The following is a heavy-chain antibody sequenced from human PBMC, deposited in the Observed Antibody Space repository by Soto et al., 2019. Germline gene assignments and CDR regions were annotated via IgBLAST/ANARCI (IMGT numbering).Heavy chain of an antibody. V-gene: IGHV1-69*14. CDR2: IITVYGTV. Sequence: QVQLVQSGTEVTKPGSSVQVSCKLSGGTFGHNGISWVRQVPGQGLEWLGGIITVYGTVNYALKFLGKVSITADKSMSTAYMELSGLRPEDTALYFCARDGGVTGMTTILDYWGQGTLIHVSS. CDR1: GGTFGHNG. D-gene: IGHD2-8*02. CDR3: ARDGGVTGMTTILDY. J-gene: IGHJ4*02.